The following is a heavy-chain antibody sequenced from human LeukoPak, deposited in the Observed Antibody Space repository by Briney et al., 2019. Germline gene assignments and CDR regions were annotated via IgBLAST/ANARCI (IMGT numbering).Heavy chain of an antibody. CDR3: VSQEVVPH. J-gene: IGHJ4*02. CDR2: VKEDGTTK. D-gene: IGHD2-15*01. Sequence: GGSLRLSRAASGCSFTIYWMSWVRQAPGKGLEWVANVKEDGTTKQYVDSVKGRFTISRDNAKNSLYLQMDSLRAEDTAVYYCVSQEVVPHWGQGTLVSVSS. V-gene: IGHV3-7*01. CDR1: GCSFTIYW.